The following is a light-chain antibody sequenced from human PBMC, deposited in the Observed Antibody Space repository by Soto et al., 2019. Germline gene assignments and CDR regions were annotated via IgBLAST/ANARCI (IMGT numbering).Light chain of an antibody. CDR3: RSYAGSIQYV. J-gene: IGLJ1*01. CDR1: SSDVGGYNY. Sequence: QSVLTQPPSASGSPGQTVTISCTGTSSDVGGYNYVSWYQQHPGKAPKLMIYEVSQRPSGVPDRFSGSKSGNTASLTVSGLQAEDEADYYCRSYAGSIQYVFGTGTKVTVL. CDR2: EVS. V-gene: IGLV2-8*01.